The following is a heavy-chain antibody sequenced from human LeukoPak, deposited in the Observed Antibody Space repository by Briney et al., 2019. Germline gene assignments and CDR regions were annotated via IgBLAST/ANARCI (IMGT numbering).Heavy chain of an antibody. Sequence: GGSLRLSCAASGFTLSSYAMSWVRQGPGKGLEWVSAISVSGNTYHADSVKGRFTISRDSSKNTLYLQMNSLRAEDAAVYYCAKAPVATCSGAYCYPFDYWGQGTLVTVSS. J-gene: IGHJ4*02. CDR3: AKAPVATCSGAYCYPFDY. CDR2: ISVSGNT. D-gene: IGHD2-15*01. CDR1: GFTLSSYA. V-gene: IGHV3-23*01.